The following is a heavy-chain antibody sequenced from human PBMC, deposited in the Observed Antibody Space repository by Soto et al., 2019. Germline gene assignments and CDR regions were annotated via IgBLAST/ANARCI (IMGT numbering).Heavy chain of an antibody. Sequence: GGSLRLSCAASGFRFSDYSMNWVRQAPGRGLEWVSYISSSSFTIHYADSVEGRFAISRDNAKNSLYLQMNSLRVEDTAVYYCARVRQEYDYIWGTSDAFDIWGQGTMVTVSS. V-gene: IGHV3-48*01. J-gene: IGHJ3*02. D-gene: IGHD3-16*01. CDR1: GFRFSDYS. CDR3: ARVRQEYDYIWGTSDAFDI. CDR2: ISSSSFTI.